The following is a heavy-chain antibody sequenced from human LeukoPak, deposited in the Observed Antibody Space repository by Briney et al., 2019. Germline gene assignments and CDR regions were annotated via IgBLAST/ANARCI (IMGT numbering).Heavy chain of an antibody. Sequence: GGSQRLSCAASGFTFNSYAMSWVRQAPGKGLEWVSSISGNGGSTYYADSVKGRFTISRDDAKNSLYLQMDSLGDEDTAVYYCAREAGPLDYWGQGTLVTVSS. CDR2: ISGNGGST. CDR3: AREAGPLDY. D-gene: IGHD6-19*01. CDR1: GFTFNSYA. V-gene: IGHV3-23*01. J-gene: IGHJ4*02.